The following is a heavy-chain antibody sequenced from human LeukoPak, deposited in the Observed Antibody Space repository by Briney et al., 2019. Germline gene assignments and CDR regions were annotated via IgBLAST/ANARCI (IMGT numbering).Heavy chain of an antibody. D-gene: IGHD4-23*01. Sequence: ASVKVSCKVSGYTLTELSMHWVRQAPGKGLAWMGGFDPEDGETIYTQMFQGRVTMTEDTSTDTAYMELSSLRSEDTAVYYCATNLATVVTPAYYWGQGTLVTVSS. CDR3: ATNLATVVTPAYY. J-gene: IGHJ4*02. CDR2: FDPEDGET. V-gene: IGHV1-24*01. CDR1: GYTLTELS.